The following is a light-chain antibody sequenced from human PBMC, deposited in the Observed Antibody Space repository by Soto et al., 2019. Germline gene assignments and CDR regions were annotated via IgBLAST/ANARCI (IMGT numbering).Light chain of an antibody. Sequence: EIVLTQSAGTLSLSPGERATLFCRASQSVSSTYLAWYQQKPGQAPRLLIYGASSRATGIPDRFSGSGSGTDFTLTISRLEPEDFAVYYCQQYGNSPYSFGQGTKLEIK. CDR3: QQYGNSPYS. CDR1: QSVSSTY. J-gene: IGKJ2*03. V-gene: IGKV3-20*01. CDR2: GAS.